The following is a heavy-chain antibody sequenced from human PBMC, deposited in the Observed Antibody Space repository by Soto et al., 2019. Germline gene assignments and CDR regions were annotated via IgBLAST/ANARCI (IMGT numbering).Heavy chain of an antibody. CDR3: ARGREIDSYGYVANGPPYDY. CDR1: GGSFSGYY. CDR2: INHSGST. V-gene: IGHV4-34*01. D-gene: IGHD5-18*01. J-gene: IGHJ4*02. Sequence: PSETLSLTCAVYGGSFSGYYWSWIRQPPGKGLEWIGEINHSGSTNYNPSLKSRVTISVDTSKNQFSLKLSSVTAADTAVYYCARGREIDSYGYVANGPPYDYWGQGTLVTVSS.